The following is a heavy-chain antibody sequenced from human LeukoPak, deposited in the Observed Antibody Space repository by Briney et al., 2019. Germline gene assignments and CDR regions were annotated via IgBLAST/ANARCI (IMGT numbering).Heavy chain of an antibody. CDR1: GFSFSSYA. Sequence: GGSLRLSCAASGFSFSSYAMHWVRQAPGKGLEWVAVISYDGSNKYYGDSVKGRFTISRDNGENTLYVQMNGLRAEDTALYYCANGYDSSGYMGDYWGQGTLVTVSS. V-gene: IGHV3-30*01. CDR2: ISYDGSNK. CDR3: ANGYDSSGYMGDY. D-gene: IGHD3-22*01. J-gene: IGHJ4*02.